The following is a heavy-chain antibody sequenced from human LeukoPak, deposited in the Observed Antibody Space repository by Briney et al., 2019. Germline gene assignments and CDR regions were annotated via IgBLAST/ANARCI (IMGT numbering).Heavy chain of an antibody. CDR2: ISGSGSTI. Sequence: QPGGSLRLSCAASGFSFNNFAMSWVRQAPGKGLEWASAISGSGSTIFYADSVKGRFTVSRDNSENTLFLQMNSLGAEDTALYYCAKATMDTTYFDSWGQGTLVTVSS. CDR3: AKATMDTTYFDS. D-gene: IGHD4/OR15-4a*01. V-gene: IGHV3-23*01. J-gene: IGHJ4*02. CDR1: GFSFNNFA.